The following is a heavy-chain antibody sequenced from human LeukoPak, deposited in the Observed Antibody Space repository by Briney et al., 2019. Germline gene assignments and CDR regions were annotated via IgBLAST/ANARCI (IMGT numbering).Heavy chain of an antibody. CDR1: GGSISSGNYY. CDR2: IYATGST. CDR3: ARGVGSSESNWFDP. J-gene: IGHJ5*02. D-gene: IGHD1-26*01. V-gene: IGHV4-61*02. Sequence: ASQTLSLTCTVSGGSISSGNYYWSWIRQPAGKGLEWIGRIYATGSTNYNPSLKSRVTISIDKSKNQFSLNLNSVTAADTAVYYCARGVGSSESNWFDPWGQGTLATVSS.